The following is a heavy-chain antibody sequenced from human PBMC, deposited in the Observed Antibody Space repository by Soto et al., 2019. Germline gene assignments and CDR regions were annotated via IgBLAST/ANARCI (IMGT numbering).Heavy chain of an antibody. CDR1: GFTFSRYG. J-gene: IGHJ4*02. CDR2: LWYDGSNK. D-gene: IGHD3-9*01. V-gene: IGHV3-33*01. Sequence: QVQLVESGGGVVQPGRSLRLSCAASGFTFSRYGMHWVRQAPGKGLEWVAVLWYDGSNKYYTDSVKGRFTISRDNSKKPLYRQMNSLRADDTAGYYCAGDIYGMLTAYHEFDYWGQGTLVTVSS. CDR3: AGDIYGMLTAYHEFDY.